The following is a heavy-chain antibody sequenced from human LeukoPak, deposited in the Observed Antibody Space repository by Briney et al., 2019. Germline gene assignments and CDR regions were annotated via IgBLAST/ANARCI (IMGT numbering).Heavy chain of an antibody. CDR2: IYYSGST. CDR1: GGSISSYY. D-gene: IGHD3-16*02. V-gene: IGHV4-59*01. J-gene: IGHJ4*02. Sequence: SETLSLTCTVSGGSISSYYWSWIRQPPGKGLEWIGYIYYSGSTNYNPSLKSRVTISVDTSKNQFSLKLSSVTAADTAVYYCARGIFGDYVWGSYRYGYFDYWGQGTLVTVSS. CDR3: ARGIFGDYVWGSYRYGYFDY.